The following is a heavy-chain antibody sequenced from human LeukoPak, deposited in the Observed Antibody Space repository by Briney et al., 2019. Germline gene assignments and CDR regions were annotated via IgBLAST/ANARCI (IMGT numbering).Heavy chain of an antibody. CDR2: IYHSGST. Sequence: SQTLSLTCAVSGGSISSGGYSWSWIRQPPGKGLEWIGYIYHSGSTYYNPSLKSRVTISVDTSKNQFSLKLSSVTAADTAVYYCARGMWDIVVVPAGPSPGNWFDPWGQGTLVTVSS. CDR1: GGSISSGGYS. V-gene: IGHV4-30-2*01. J-gene: IGHJ5*02. CDR3: ARGMWDIVVVPAGPSPGNWFDP. D-gene: IGHD2-2*01.